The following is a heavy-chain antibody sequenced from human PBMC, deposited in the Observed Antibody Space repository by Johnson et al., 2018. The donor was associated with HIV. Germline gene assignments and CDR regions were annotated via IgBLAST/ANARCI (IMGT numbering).Heavy chain of an antibody. Sequence: VQLVESGGGLVQPGGSLRLSCAASGFTFSSYWMSWVRQAPGKGLEWMANIKQDGSEKYYVDSVRGRFTISRDNAKNSLYLQMNSLRAEDTAVYYCAKDRSTGWYPAFDIWGQGTMVTVSS. D-gene: IGHD6-19*01. J-gene: IGHJ3*02. CDR1: GFTFSSYW. V-gene: IGHV3-7*05. CDR3: AKDRSTGWYPAFDI. CDR2: IKQDGSEK.